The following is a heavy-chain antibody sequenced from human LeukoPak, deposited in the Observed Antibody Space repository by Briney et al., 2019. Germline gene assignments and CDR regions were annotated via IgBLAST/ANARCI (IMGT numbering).Heavy chain of an antibody. Sequence: GASVKVSCKVSGYTLTELSMHWVRQAPGKGLEWMGGFDPEDGETIYAQKFQGRVTMTEDTSTDTAYMELSSLRSEDTAVYYCATEYYDSSGYSYDPWGQGTLVTVSS. V-gene: IGHV1-24*01. J-gene: IGHJ5*02. CDR1: GYTLTELS. CDR2: FDPEDGET. CDR3: ATEYYDSSGYSYDP. D-gene: IGHD3-22*01.